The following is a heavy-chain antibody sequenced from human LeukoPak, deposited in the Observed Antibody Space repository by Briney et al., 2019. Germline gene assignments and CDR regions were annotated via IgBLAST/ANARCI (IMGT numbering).Heavy chain of an antibody. CDR1: GYTFTSYY. V-gene: IGHV1-46*01. J-gene: IGHJ4*02. CDR3: ARTPIAAAGSPGLGY. D-gene: IGHD6-13*01. CDR2: INPSGGST. Sequence: ASVTVSCTASGYTFTSYYMHWVRQAPGQGLEWMGIINPSGGSTSYAQKFQGRVTMTRDTSTSTVYMELSSLRSEDTAVYYCARTPIAAAGSPGLGYWGQGTLVTVSS.